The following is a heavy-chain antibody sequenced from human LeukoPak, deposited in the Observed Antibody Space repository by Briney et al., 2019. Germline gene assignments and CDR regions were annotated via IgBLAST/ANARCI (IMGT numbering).Heavy chain of an antibody. D-gene: IGHD1/OR15-1a*01. CDR3: VKSNNLGGDY. J-gene: IGHJ4*02. V-gene: IGHV3-23*01. CDR1: GLTFRNYA. CDR2: ISGSGGGT. Sequence: GGSLRLSCAASGLTFRNYAMNWVRQAPGKGLEWVSSISGSGGGTFYADSMKGRFTISRDNSKKTVYLQMQSLRVEDTAVYYCVKSNNLGGDYWGQGTLVTVSS.